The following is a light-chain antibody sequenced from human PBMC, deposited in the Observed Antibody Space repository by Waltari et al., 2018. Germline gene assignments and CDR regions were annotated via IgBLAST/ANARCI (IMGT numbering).Light chain of an antibody. CDR1: QHVSKY. V-gene: IGKV1-33*01. Sequence: DIQMTQSPSSLSASVGDRVTITCQASQHVSKYLNWYQQKPGKAPNLLIYDASNLQRGVPARFSGSGSGTHFTFTISSLQPEDIATYYCQQYYNVPRTFGQGTRLEIK. CDR3: QQYYNVPRT. CDR2: DAS. J-gene: IGKJ5*01.